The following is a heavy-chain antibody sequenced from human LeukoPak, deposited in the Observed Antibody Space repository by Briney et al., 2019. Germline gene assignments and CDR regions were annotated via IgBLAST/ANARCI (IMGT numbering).Heavy chain of an antibody. D-gene: IGHD6-13*01. CDR3: ARDQFGSWYCGGGFDY. Sequence: GGSLRLSCAASGFTFSSYSMNWVRQAPGKGLEWVSSISSSSSYIYYADSVKGRFTISRDNAKNSLYLQMNSLRAEDPAVDYCARDQFGSWYCGGGFDYWGQGTLVTVSS. V-gene: IGHV3-21*01. CDR2: ISSSSSYI. J-gene: IGHJ4*02. CDR1: GFTFSSYS.